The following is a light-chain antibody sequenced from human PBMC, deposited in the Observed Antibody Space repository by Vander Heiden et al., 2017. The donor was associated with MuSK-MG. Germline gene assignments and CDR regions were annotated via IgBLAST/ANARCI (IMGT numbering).Light chain of an antibody. J-gene: IGLJ1*01. Sequence: SYVLTQPPSVSVAPGQTARITCGGNNVGGKSVHWYQQKPVQAPLLVVYDDSDRPSGIPERFSGSNSGNTATLTISRVEAGDEADYYCQVWDSSSDHYVFGTGTKVTVL. CDR3: QVWDSSSDHYV. V-gene: IGLV3-21*02. CDR2: DDS. CDR1: NVGGKS.